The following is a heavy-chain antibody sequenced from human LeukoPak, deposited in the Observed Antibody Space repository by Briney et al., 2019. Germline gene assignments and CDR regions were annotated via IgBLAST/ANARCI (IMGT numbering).Heavy chain of an antibody. CDR1: GFTFSTYY. V-gene: IGHV3-21*01. CDR2: ITGSSSYI. CDR3: ASGFSSSPYFDY. D-gene: IGHD6-6*01. J-gene: IGHJ4*02. Sequence: GGSLRLACAASGFTFSTYYMNWVRQAPGKGLEWVSFITGSSSYIYYTDSVKGRFTISRDNAKNSLFLQMNSLRDEDTAVYYCASGFSSSPYFDYWGQGTLVTVSS.